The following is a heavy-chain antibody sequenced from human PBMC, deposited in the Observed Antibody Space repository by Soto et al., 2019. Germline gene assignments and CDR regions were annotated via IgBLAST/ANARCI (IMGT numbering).Heavy chain of an antibody. Sequence: GGSLRLSCAASGFTFSDYYMSWIRQAPGKGLEWVSYISSSGSTIYYADSVKGRFTISRDNAKNSLYLQMNSLRAEDTAVYYCARDRMKGWATKWNYWGQGTLVTVSS. CDR1: GFTFSDYY. V-gene: IGHV3-11*01. CDR3: ARDRMKGWATKWNY. D-gene: IGHD5-12*01. J-gene: IGHJ4*02. CDR2: ISSSGSTI.